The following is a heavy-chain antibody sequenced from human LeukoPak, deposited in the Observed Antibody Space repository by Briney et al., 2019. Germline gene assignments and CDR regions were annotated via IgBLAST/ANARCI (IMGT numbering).Heavy chain of an antibody. V-gene: IGHV1-69*13. Sequence: SVKVSCKASGGTFSSYAISWVRQAPGQGLEWMGGIIPIFGTANYAQKFQGRVTITADESTSTAYMELSSLRSEDTAVYYCARVGKYYDSSGYYPYWGQGTLATVSS. D-gene: IGHD3-22*01. CDR2: IIPIFGTA. J-gene: IGHJ4*02. CDR1: GGTFSSYA. CDR3: ARVGKYYDSSGYYPY.